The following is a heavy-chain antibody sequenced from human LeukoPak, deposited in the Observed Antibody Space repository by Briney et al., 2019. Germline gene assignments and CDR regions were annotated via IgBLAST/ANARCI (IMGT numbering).Heavy chain of an antibody. Sequence: SETLSLTCTVSGGSISSGGYYWSWIRQHPRKGLEWIGYIYSSGSTYYSPSLKSRVTISLDTSKNQFSLKLSSVTAADTAVYYCAGGGRGDDWFDPWGQGTLVSVSS. J-gene: IGHJ5*02. CDR3: AGGGRGDDWFDP. CDR2: IYSSGST. CDR1: GGSISSGGYY. V-gene: IGHV4-31*03.